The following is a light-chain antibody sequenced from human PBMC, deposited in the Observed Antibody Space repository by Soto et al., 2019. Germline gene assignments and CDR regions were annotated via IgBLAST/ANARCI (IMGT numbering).Light chain of an antibody. J-gene: IGKJ2*01. Sequence: DIQMTQSPSSLSASVGDRVTITCRASQSISSFLNWYQQKPGKAPKLLIYAASSLQSGVPSRFSGSKSGTDFTLTISSLQPEDFATYYCQQSYNTPPYTFGQGTKLEIK. CDR3: QQSYNTPPYT. CDR1: QSISSF. CDR2: AAS. V-gene: IGKV1-39*01.